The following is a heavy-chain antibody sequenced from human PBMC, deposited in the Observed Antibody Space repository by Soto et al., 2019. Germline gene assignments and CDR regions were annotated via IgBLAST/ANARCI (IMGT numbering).Heavy chain of an antibody. CDR3: AASYYAILTGRFAFDI. V-gene: IGHV4-59*01. Sequence: SETLSLTCTVSGASFSHFYWSWIRQAPGKGLEWLGYIYDSGSTNYNPSVKSRVTMSVDTSKTQFSLDLGSVTAADTAVYFCAASYYAILTGRFAFDIWGHGTMVTVSS. D-gene: IGHD3-9*01. CDR1: GASFSHFY. J-gene: IGHJ3*02. CDR2: IYDSGST.